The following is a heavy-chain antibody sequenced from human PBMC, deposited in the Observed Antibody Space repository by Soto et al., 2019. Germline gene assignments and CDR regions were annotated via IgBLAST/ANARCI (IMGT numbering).Heavy chain of an antibody. CDR3: AKDIFVGGSSSWYWWYFDL. CDR1: GFTFDDYA. D-gene: IGHD6-13*01. J-gene: IGHJ2*01. Sequence: GGSLRLSCAASGFTFDDYAMHWVRQAPGKGLEWVSGISWNSGSIGYADSVKGRFTISRDNAKNSLYLQMNSLRAEDTALYYCAKDIFVGGSSSWYWWYFDLWGRGTLVTVSS. CDR2: ISWNSGSI. V-gene: IGHV3-9*01.